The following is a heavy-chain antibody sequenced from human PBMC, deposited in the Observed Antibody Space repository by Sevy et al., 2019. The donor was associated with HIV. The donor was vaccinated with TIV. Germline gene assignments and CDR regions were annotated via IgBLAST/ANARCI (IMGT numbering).Heavy chain of an antibody. D-gene: IGHD3-22*01. CDR2: ISGSGGST. CDR1: GFTFSSYA. V-gene: IGHV3-23*01. J-gene: IGHJ4*02. Sequence: GGSLRLSCAASGFTFSSYAMSWVRQAPGKGLEWVSAISGSGGSTYYADSVKGRFTSSRDNSKNTLYLQMNSLRAEDTAVYYCAKVPTYYYDSSGYLGTTFFDYWGQGTLVTVSS. CDR3: AKVPTYYYDSSGYLGTTFFDY.